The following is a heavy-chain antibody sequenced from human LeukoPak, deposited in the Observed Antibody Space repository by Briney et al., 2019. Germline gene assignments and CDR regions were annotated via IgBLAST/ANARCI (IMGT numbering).Heavy chain of an antibody. CDR2: IKQDGSEK. J-gene: IGHJ6*04. Sequence: TGGSLRLSCAPSGFTFSSYWMSWVRQAPGKGLEWVANIKQDGSEKYYVDSVKGRFTISRDNGKNSLYLQMNSLGAEDTAVYYCARKAYGLDVWGKGTTVTVSS. CDR1: GFTFSSYW. CDR3: ARKAYGLDV. V-gene: IGHV3-7*03.